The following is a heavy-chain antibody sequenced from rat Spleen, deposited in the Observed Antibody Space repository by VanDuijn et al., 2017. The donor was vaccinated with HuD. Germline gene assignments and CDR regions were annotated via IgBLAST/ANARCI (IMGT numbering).Heavy chain of an antibody. V-gene: IGHV5-7*01. CDR1: GFTFSDYN. CDR2: ITYDGSGT. J-gene: IGHJ3*01. CDR3: ARPSYGFPFAY. D-gene: IGHD1-3*01. Sequence: EVQLVESGGGLVQPGRSLKLSCAASGFTFSDYNMAWVRQAPKKALEWVATITYDGSGTYYRDSVKGRFTISRDNAKSTLYQKMDSLGSEDTANYYCARPSYGFPFAYWGQGTLVTVSS.